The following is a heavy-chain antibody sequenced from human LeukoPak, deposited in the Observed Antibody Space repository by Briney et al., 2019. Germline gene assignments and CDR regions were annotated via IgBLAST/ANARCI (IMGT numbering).Heavy chain of an antibody. CDR2: IYYSGST. CDR3: AREPHYYDSSGPRDAFDI. J-gene: IGHJ3*02. V-gene: IGHV4-59*01. Sequence: PSETLSLTCTVSGGSISSYYWSWLRQPPGKGLEWIGYIYYSGSTNYNPSLKSRVTISVDTSKNQFSLKLSSVTAADTAVYYCAREPHYYDSSGPRDAFDIWGQGTMVTVSS. CDR1: GGSISSYY. D-gene: IGHD3-22*01.